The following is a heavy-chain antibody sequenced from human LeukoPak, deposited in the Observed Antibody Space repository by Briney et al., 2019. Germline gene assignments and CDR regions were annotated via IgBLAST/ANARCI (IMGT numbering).Heavy chain of an antibody. CDR3: ARLPRDGYNDY. Sequence: PSETLSLTCTVSGGSISSSSYYWGWIRQPPGKGLEWIGSIYYSGSTYYNPSLKSRVTISVDTSKNQFSLKLSSVTAADTAVYYCARLPRDGYNDYWGQGTLVTVSS. CDR1: GGSISSSSYY. CDR2: IYYSGST. V-gene: IGHV4-39*01. J-gene: IGHJ4*02. D-gene: IGHD5-24*01.